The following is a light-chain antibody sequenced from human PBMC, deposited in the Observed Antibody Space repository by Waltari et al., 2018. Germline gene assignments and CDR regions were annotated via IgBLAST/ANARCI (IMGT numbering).Light chain of an antibody. CDR3: CSYAGSSTFAV. J-gene: IGLJ3*02. Sequence: QSALTQPASVSGSPGQSITISCTGTSRDVGSYNLVSWYQQHPGKAPTLIIYEVSKRPSGVSSRFSRSKSGNPASLTISGLQAEYEADYYCCSYAGSSTFAVFGGGTKLTVL. CDR2: EVS. CDR1: SRDVGSYNL. V-gene: IGLV2-23*02.